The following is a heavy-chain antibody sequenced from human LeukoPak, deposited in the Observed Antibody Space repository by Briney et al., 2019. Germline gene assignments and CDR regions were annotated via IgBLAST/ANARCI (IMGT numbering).Heavy chain of an antibody. J-gene: IGHJ4*02. CDR3: ARDWGPNYGSGSYYNDPYFDY. D-gene: IGHD3-10*01. Sequence: GGSLRLSCAASGFTFSSYSMNWVRQAPGKGLEWVSSISSSSSYIYYADSVKGRFTISRDNAKNSLHLQMNSLRAEDTAVYYCARDWGPNYGSGSYYNDPYFDYWGQGTLVTVSS. CDR2: ISSSSSYI. V-gene: IGHV3-21*01. CDR1: GFTFSSYS.